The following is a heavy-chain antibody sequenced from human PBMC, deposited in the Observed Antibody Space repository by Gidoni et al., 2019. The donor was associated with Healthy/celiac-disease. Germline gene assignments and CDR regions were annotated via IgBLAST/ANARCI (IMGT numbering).Heavy chain of an antibody. CDR3: AKLSAFDSSSWYGPFDY. CDR2: ISGIGGST. V-gene: IGHV3-23*01. CDR1: GFTFTIYA. J-gene: IGHJ4*02. Sequence: VQLLESGGGLVQPGWSLSLSCAASGFTFTIYARSWVRQAPGKGLEWVSAISGIGGSTYYADTVKGRFTLSRDNSKNTLYLQMNSLRAEDTAVYYCAKLSAFDSSSWYGPFDYWGQGTLVTVSS. D-gene: IGHD6-13*01.